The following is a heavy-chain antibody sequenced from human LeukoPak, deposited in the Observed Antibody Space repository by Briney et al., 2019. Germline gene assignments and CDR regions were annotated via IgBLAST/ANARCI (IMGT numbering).Heavy chain of an antibody. V-gene: IGHV4-4*09. D-gene: IGHD2-2*02. Sequence: PSETLSVTCTASGGSISSYYWSWIRQPPGKGLEWIGYIYTSGSTNYNPSLKSRVTISVDTPKNQFSLKLSSVTAADTAVYYCARQDGYCSSTSCYNHNWFDPWGQGTLVTVSS. CDR2: IYTSGST. J-gene: IGHJ5*02. CDR3: ARQDGYCSSTSCYNHNWFDP. CDR1: GGSISSYY.